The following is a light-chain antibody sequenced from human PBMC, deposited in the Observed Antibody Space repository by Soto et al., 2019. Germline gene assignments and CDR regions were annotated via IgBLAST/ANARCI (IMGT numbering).Light chain of an antibody. CDR3: TSYTTSNTRQIV. J-gene: IGLJ1*01. Sequence: QSALTQPASVSGSPGQSITISCTGTSSNVGGYNYVSWYQHHPGKAPKLMIFDVSNRPSGVSNRFSGSKSGNTASLTISRLRPDYEADYYCTSYTTSNTRQIVFGTGTKVTVL. CDR1: SSNVGGYNY. V-gene: IGLV2-14*03. CDR2: DVS.